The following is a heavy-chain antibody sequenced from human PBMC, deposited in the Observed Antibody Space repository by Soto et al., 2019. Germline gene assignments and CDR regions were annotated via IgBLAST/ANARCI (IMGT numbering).Heavy chain of an antibody. Sequence: QVQLQASGPGLVKPSETLSLTCTVSGASMNSYHWSWIRPPAGKGLEGIGHIHSSGSTNYNPSLKSRVTMSVDTSKNQFSLRLMSLTAADTAVYYCARDQGVAAAGITWFDPWGQGSLVTVSS. J-gene: IGHJ5*02. CDR3: ARDQGVAAAGITWFDP. D-gene: IGHD6-13*01. V-gene: IGHV4-4*07. CDR2: IHSSGST. CDR1: GASMNSYH.